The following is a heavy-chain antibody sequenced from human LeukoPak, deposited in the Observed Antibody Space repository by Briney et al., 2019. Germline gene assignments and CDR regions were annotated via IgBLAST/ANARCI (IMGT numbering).Heavy chain of an antibody. CDR3: ARDEGDYYGSGSPRTHHY. D-gene: IGHD3-10*01. Sequence: ASVKVSCKASGYTFTGYYMHWVRQAPGQGLEWMGWINPNSGGTNYAQKFQGRVTMTRDTSISTAYMELSRLRSDDTAVYYCARDEGDYYGSGSPRTHHYWGQGTLVTVSS. CDR1: GYTFTGYY. V-gene: IGHV1-2*02. CDR2: INPNSGGT. J-gene: IGHJ4*02.